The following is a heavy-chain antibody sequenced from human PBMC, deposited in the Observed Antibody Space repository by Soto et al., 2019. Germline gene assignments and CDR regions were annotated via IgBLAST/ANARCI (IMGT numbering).Heavy chain of an antibody. CDR1: GFTFSDYY. Sequence: GGSLRLSCAASGFTFSDYYMSWIRQAPGKGLEWVSYISSSGSTIYYADSVKGRFTISRDNAKNSLYLQMNSLRAEDTAVYYCAREILDGYSSSDYWGQGTLVTVSS. J-gene: IGHJ4*02. V-gene: IGHV3-11*01. CDR2: ISSSGSTI. CDR3: AREILDGYSSSDY. D-gene: IGHD6-6*01.